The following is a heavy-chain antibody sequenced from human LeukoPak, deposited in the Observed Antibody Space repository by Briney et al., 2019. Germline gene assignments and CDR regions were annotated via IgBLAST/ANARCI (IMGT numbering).Heavy chain of an antibody. CDR1: GYTFTSYD. V-gene: IGHV1-8*01. D-gene: IGHD3-9*01. CDR2: MNPNSGNT. Sequence: ASVKVSCKASGYTFTSYDINWVRQATGQGLEWMGWMNPNSGNTGYAQKFQGRVTMTEDTSTDTAYMELSSLRSEDTAVYYCATGGLYDILTGYYPGSFDIWGQGTMVTVSS. CDR3: ATGGLYDILTGYYPGSFDI. J-gene: IGHJ3*02.